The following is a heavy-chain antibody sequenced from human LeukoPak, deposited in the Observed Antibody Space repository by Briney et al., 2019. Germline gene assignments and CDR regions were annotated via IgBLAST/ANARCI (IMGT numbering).Heavy chain of an antibody. J-gene: IGHJ4*02. D-gene: IGHD3-16*01. CDR3: ARSINYVWNYFDY. CDR2: IGDSGGST. CDR1: GFTFSSYP. Sequence: PGGPLRLPCGASGFTFSSYPMSWLRRAPGKGLEGVSAIGDSGGSTYYADSVKGRFTISRENSKNTLYLQMNSLRAEDTAVYYCARSINYVWNYFDYWGQGTLVTVSS. V-gene: IGHV3-23*01.